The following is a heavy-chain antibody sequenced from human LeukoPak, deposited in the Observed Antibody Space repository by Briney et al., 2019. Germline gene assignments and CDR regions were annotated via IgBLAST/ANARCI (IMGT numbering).Heavy chain of an antibody. CDR2: MNPNSGNT. Sequence: ASVKVSCKASGYTFTSCDINWVRQATGQGLEWMGWMNPNSGNTGYAQKFQGRVTMTRNTSISTAYMELSSLRSEDTAVYYCARGVGAAAGTGYYYYMDVWGKGTTVTVSS. CDR3: ARGVGAAAGTGYYYYMDV. D-gene: IGHD6-13*01. CDR1: GYTFTSCD. J-gene: IGHJ6*03. V-gene: IGHV1-8*01.